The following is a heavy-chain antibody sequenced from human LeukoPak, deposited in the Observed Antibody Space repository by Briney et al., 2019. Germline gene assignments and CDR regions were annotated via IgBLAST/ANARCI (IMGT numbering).Heavy chain of an antibody. CDR3: AKAAYDLLTGYYSYYYYAMDV. CDR2: ISAGGGTT. CDR1: GFTFDDFS. D-gene: IGHD3-9*01. Sequence: PGGSLRLSCATSGFTFDDFSMHWVRQAPGKGLEWVSLISAGGGTTYYADSVKGRFTISRDNRKKSLYLQMNSLRTEDTAFYYCAKAAYDLLTGYYSYYYYAMDVWGQGTTVTVSS. V-gene: IGHV3-43*02. J-gene: IGHJ6*02.